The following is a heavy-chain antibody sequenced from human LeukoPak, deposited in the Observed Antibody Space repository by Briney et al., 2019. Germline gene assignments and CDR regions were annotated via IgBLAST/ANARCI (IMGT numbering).Heavy chain of an antibody. V-gene: IGHV4-34*01. J-gene: IGHJ4*02. CDR2: INHSGST. CDR3: ARGQRWGGHENDY. Sequence: SETLSLTCAVYGGSFSGYYWSWIRQPPGKGLDWIGEINHSGSTNYNPSLKSRVTISVDTSKNQFSLKLSSVTAADTAVYYCARGQRWGGHENDYWGQGTLVTVSS. D-gene: IGHD3-16*01. CDR1: GGSFSGYY.